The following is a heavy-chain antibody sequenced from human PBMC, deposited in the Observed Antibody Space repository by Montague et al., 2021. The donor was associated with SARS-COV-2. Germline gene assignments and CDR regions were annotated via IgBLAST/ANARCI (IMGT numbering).Heavy chain of an antibody. D-gene: IGHD3-22*01. CDR2: IKQSGST. Sequence: SETLSLTCGVYGGSIGDNHWSWVRQPPGKGLEWIGDIKQSGSTNYNPYLKSRVTISVDTSRHQFSLKLTSVTAADTAVYFCERGHLTVSMIVVVFTSAAYSFDSWGQGALVTVPS. CDR3: ERGHLTVSMIVVVFTSAAYSFDS. J-gene: IGHJ4*02. CDR1: GGSIGDNH. V-gene: IGHV4-34*01.